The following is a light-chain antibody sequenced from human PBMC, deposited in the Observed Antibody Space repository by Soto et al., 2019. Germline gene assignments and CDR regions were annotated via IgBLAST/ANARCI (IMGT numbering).Light chain of an antibody. CDR1: QSVSIH. CDR2: DTS. Sequence: ETVMTQSRGTLSVSLGYRSTLSCRASQSVSIHLAWYQQKPGQVPRLIIYDTSTRATGIPARFSGSGSGTDFTLTISRLETEDFAVYYCQYYGNSPLTFGQGTKVDIK. CDR3: QYYGNSPLT. V-gene: IGKV3-20*01. J-gene: IGKJ1*01.